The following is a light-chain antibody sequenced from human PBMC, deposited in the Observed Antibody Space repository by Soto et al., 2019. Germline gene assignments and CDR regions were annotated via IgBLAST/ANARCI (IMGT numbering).Light chain of an antibody. Sequence: EVVMTQSPATLSVSPGERATLSCRASQRVSSNLAWYQQSPGQAPRLLIYDASTRATGIPARFSGSGSGTELTLTISSLQSEDIAVYYCQQYHDWWTFGQGTKVEIK. CDR1: QRVSSN. V-gene: IGKV3-15*01. CDR2: DAS. CDR3: QQYHDWWT. J-gene: IGKJ1*01.